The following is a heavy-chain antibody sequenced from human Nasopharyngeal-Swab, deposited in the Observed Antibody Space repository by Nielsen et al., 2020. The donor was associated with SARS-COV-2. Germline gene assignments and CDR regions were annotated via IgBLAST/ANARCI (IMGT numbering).Heavy chain of an antibody. CDR2: IYPGDSDT. D-gene: IGHD6-13*01. CDR3: ARHPWGLYSSSWYHWFDP. Sequence: ESLKISCKGSGYSFTSYWIGWVRQMPGKGLEWMGIIYPGDSDTRYSPSFQGQVTISADKSISTAYLQWSSLKASDTAMYYCARHPWGLYSSSWYHWFDPWGQGTLVTVSS. J-gene: IGHJ5*02. CDR1: GYSFTSYW. V-gene: IGHV5-51*01.